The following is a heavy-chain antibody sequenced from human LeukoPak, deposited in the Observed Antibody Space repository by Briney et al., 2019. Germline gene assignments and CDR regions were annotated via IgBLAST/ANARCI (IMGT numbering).Heavy chain of an antibody. J-gene: IGHJ6*02. CDR3: VRDPDALDF. CDR1: GFAFSSYS. Sequence: GGSLRLSCEASGFAFSSYSMKWVRPAPGKGLEWVSYISKFGSIYYADSVRGRFTISRDNAKDSLYLQMNNLRDEDTAVYYCVRDPDALDFWGQGTTVTVSS. CDR2: ISKFGSI. V-gene: IGHV3-48*02.